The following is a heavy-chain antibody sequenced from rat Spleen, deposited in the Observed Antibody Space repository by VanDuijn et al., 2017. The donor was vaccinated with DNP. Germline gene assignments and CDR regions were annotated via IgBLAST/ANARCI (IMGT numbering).Heavy chain of an antibody. D-gene: IGHD1-11*01. J-gene: IGHJ2*01. CDR2: INKESSTI. V-gene: IGHV4-2*01. CDR3: ARGPNYGGYLDYFDY. CDR1: GFNFNDNW. Sequence: EVKLVESGGGLVQPGKSLKLSCAASGFNFNDNWMGWVRQAPGKGLEWIGEINKESSTINYSPSSKDKFTISRDNAQNTLYLQMSKLGSEDTAIYYCARGPNYGGYLDYFDYWGQGVMVTVSS.